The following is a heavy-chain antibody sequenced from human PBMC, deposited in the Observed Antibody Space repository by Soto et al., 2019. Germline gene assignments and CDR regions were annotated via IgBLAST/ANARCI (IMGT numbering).Heavy chain of an antibody. J-gene: IGHJ5*02. CDR3: ARGFNGSAGRFDP. CDR2: IYPGDSET. Sequence: GESLKISCKGSGYKFAAYWIAWVRQMPGRGLEWMGIIYPGDSETIYSSSFRGHVTISADKSLNTAYLQWDSLTASDSAIYYCARGFNGSAGRFDPWGQGTVVTVSS. CDR1: GYKFAAYW. D-gene: IGHD6-25*01. V-gene: IGHV5-51*01.